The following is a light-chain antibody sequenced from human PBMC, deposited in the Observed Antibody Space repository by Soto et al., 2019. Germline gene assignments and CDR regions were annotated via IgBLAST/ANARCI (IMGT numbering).Light chain of an antibody. CDR3: QQYGSSPQT. Sequence: EIVLTQSPGTLSLSPGERATLSCRASQSVSSSYLAWYQQKPGQAPRLLIYGASSRATGIPDRFSGSGSGTDFTLTISRLEPEDFAVYYCQQYGSSPQTFVHGTKVEIK. CDR1: QSVSSSY. V-gene: IGKV3-20*01. CDR2: GAS. J-gene: IGKJ1*01.